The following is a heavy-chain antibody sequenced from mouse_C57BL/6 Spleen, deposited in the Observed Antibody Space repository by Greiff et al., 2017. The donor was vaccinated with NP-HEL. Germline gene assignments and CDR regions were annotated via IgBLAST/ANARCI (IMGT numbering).Heavy chain of an antibody. CDR1: GYTFTSYW. CDR2: INPSNGGT. Sequence: QVQLQQPGTEQVKPGASVKLSCKASGYTFTSYWMHWVKQSPGQGLEWIGNINPSNGGTNYNEKFKSKATLTVDKSSSTAYMQLSSLTSEDSAVYYCARSLYDYEGYFDYWGQGTTLTVSS. V-gene: IGHV1-53*01. CDR3: ARSLYDYEGYFDY. D-gene: IGHD2-4*01. J-gene: IGHJ2*01.